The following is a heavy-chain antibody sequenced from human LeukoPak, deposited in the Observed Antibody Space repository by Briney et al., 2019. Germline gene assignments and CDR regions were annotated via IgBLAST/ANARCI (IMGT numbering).Heavy chain of an antibody. V-gene: IGHV5-51*01. Sequence: GESLKISCKGSGYSFTSYWIGWVRQMPGKGLEWMGIIYPGDSDTRYSPSFQGQVTISADKSISTAYLQWSSLKASDTAVYYCAKTTVTSEEYFYYYMDVWGKGTTVTVSS. CDR2: IYPGDSDT. CDR1: GYSFTSYW. CDR3: AKTTVTSEEYFYYYMDV. J-gene: IGHJ6*03. D-gene: IGHD4-17*01.